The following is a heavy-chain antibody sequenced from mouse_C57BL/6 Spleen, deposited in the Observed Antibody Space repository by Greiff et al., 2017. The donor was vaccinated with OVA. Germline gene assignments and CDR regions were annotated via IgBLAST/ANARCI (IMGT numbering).Heavy chain of an antibody. Sequence: QVQLQQSGAELAKPGASVQLSCQASGYTFTSYWMHWVKQRPGQGLEWIGYINPSSGYTKYNQKFKDKATLTADKSSSTAYMQLSSLTYEDSAVYYCARLGASDYYAMDYWGQGTSVTVSS. V-gene: IGHV1-7*01. J-gene: IGHJ4*01. D-gene: IGHD3-1*01. CDR1: GYTFTSYW. CDR2: INPSSGYT. CDR3: ARLGASDYYAMDY.